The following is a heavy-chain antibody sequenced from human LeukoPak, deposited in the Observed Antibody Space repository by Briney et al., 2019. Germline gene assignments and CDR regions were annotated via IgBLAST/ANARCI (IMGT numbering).Heavy chain of an antibody. Sequence: GGSLRLSCAASGFTFSDYYMNWIRQAPGKGLEWVSYISSSATTIYYADSVKGRFTTSRDNAKKSLYLQMNSLRAEDTAVYYCARDHSSSWNYFDYWGQGTLVTVSS. CDR3: ARDHSSSWNYFDY. CDR2: ISSSATTI. J-gene: IGHJ4*02. CDR1: GFTFSDYY. D-gene: IGHD6-13*01. V-gene: IGHV3-11*04.